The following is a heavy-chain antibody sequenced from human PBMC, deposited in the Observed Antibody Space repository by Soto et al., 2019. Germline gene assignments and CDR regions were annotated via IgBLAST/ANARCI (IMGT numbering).Heavy chain of an antibody. J-gene: IGHJ6*02. CDR1: GFTFSSYE. CDR2: ISSSGSTI. V-gene: IGHV3-48*03. D-gene: IGHD3-22*01. CDR3: ASLPQGYYDSSGYYYYGMDV. Sequence: VQLVESGGGLVQPGGSLRLSCAASGFTFSSYEMNWVRQAPGKGLEWVSYISSSGSTIYYADSVKGRFTISRDNAKNSLYLQMNSLRAEDTAVYYCASLPQGYYDSSGYYYYGMDVWGQGTTVTVSS.